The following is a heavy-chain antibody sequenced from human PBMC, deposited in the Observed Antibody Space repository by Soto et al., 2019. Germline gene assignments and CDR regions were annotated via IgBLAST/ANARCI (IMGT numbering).Heavy chain of an antibody. CDR2: IKSKVDGETI. Sequence: PGGSLRLSCTASGFTFSNAWMNWVRRAPGKGLYWVGRIKSKVDGETIDYAAPVKGRFTISRDDSKNTVYLQMNSLRMEDTAVYYCATGGLGLDYWGQGTLVTVSS. D-gene: IGHD1-26*01. V-gene: IGHV3-15*01. CDR1: GFTFSNAW. J-gene: IGHJ4*02. CDR3: ATGGLGLDY.